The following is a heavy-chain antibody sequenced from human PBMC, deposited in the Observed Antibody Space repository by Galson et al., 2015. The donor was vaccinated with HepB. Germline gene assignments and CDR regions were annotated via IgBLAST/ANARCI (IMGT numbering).Heavy chain of an antibody. J-gene: IGHJ6*03. CDR2: INAGNGNT. Sequence: SVKVSCKTSGYTFTSYAMHWVRQAPGQRLEWMGWINAGNGNTKYSQKFQGRVTITRDTSASTAYMELSSLRSEDTAVYYCAREYYDFWSGYYKRGPNYYYYYMDVWGKGTTVTVSS. CDR3: AREYYDFWSGYYKRGPNYYYYYMDV. CDR1: GYTFTSYA. V-gene: IGHV1-3*01. D-gene: IGHD3-3*01.